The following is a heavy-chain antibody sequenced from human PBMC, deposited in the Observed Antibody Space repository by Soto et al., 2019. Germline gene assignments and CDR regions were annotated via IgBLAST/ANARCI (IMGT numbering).Heavy chain of an antibody. CDR1: GFTFNNYG. CDR3: ARDQYYYYMDV. CDR2: TYSGGST. V-gene: IGHV3-66*01. J-gene: IGHJ6*03. Sequence: SCAASGFTFNNYGMHWVRQAPGKGLEWVSVTYSGGSTYYADSVKGRFTISRDNSKNTLYLQMNSLRAEDTAVYYCARDQYYYYMDVWGKGTTVTVSS.